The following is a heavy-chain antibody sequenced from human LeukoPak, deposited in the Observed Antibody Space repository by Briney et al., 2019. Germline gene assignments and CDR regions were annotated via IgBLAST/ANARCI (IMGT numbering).Heavy chain of an antibody. CDR3: ARDPYAFDI. CDR2: IYYSGST. CDR1: GVTFRGYY. Sequence: SVTLCLTRAVYGVTFRGYYWGWIRQPPGKGLGWIGSIYYSGSTYYSPSLKSRVTISVDTSKNQFSLKLSSVTAADSAVYYCARDPYAFDIWGQGTMVTVSS. V-gene: IGHV4-34*01. J-gene: IGHJ3*02.